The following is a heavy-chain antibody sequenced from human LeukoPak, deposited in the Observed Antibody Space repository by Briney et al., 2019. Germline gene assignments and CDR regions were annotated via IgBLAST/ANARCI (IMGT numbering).Heavy chain of an antibody. CDR3: AHTGHPSYGGYNEN. CDR1: GGTFSSYA. CDR2: IIPVFGTA. Sequence: ASVKVSCKASGGTFSSYAISWVRQAPGQGLEWMGGIIPVFGTAIYAQKFQGRVTITADESTSTAYMALSTLRSEDTAVYYCAHTGHPSYGGYNENWGQGTLVTVSS. V-gene: IGHV1-69*13. D-gene: IGHD5-24*01. J-gene: IGHJ4*02.